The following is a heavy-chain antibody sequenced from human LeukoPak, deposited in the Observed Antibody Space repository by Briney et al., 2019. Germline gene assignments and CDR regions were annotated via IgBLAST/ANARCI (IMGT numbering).Heavy chain of an antibody. CDR3: ARSDSDDYGDYLDY. V-gene: IGHV1-2*02. CDR1: GYTYTGYY. CDR2: INPNSGGT. J-gene: IGHJ4*02. D-gene: IGHD4-17*01. Sequence: ASVKVSCKASGYTYTGYYMHWVRQAPGQGLEWMGWINPNSGGTNYAQKFQGRVAMTRDTSISTAYMELSRLRSDDTAVYYCARSDSDDYGDYLDYWGQGTLVTVSS.